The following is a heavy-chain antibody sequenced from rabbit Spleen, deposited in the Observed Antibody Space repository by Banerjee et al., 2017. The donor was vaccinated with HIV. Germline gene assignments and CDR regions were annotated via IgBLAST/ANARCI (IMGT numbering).Heavy chain of an antibody. CDR1: GFDFSVYG. V-gene: IGHV1S45*01. D-gene: IGHD6-1*01. CDR3: ARSTYAGIAGYAYAYGMDL. J-gene: IGHJ6*01. CDR2: IDVVRSGST. Sequence: QEQLVESGGGLVQPGGSLKLSCKASGFDFSVYGLSWVRQAPGKGLEWIACIDVVRSGSTYYASWAKGRFTISKISSTTVTLQMTSLTAADTATYFCARSTYAGIAGYAYAYGMDLWGPGTLVTVS.